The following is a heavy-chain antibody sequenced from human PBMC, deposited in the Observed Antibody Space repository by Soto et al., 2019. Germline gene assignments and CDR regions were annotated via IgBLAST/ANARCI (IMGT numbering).Heavy chain of an antibody. V-gene: IGHV3-7*01. D-gene: IGHD2-2*01. J-gene: IGHJ6*03. CDR3: ARVASMYQLPQTYFYYMDV. Sequence: GGSLRLSCAGSGFTFSDYWMTWVRQAPGKGLEWVANIRQDGGQKYSMDSVKGRFSISRDNAKNSLYLQVNSLRAEDTAVYYCARVASMYQLPQTYFYYMDVWGKGTTVTVSS. CDR2: IRQDGGQK. CDR1: GFTFSDYW.